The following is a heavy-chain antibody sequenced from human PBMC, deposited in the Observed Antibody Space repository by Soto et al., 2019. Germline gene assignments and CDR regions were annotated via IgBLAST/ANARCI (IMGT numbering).Heavy chain of an antibody. Sequence: GGSLRLSCAASGFTFSSYSMNWVRQAPGKGLEWVAVISYDGSNKYYADSVKGRFTISRDNSKNTLYLQMNSLRAEDTAVYYCAKEKWFGELPSPSFDYWGQGTLVTVSS. D-gene: IGHD3-10*01. V-gene: IGHV3-30*18. J-gene: IGHJ4*02. CDR2: ISYDGSNK. CDR1: GFTFSSYS. CDR3: AKEKWFGELPSPSFDY.